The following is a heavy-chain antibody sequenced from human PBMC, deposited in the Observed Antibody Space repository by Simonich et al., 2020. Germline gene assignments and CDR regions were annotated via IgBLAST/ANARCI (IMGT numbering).Heavy chain of an antibody. V-gene: IGHV4-34*01. D-gene: IGHD1-1*01. CDR2: INHSGTT. CDR3: ARGKGWKNAFDI. CDR1: GGSFRGYY. J-gene: IGHJ3*02. Sequence: QVQIQQWGAGLLKPSETLALTCAVYGGSFRGYYGSWVSQPQGKGREWIVEINHSGTTNDNPSLKSLVTISVDTSKNQFSLKLSSVTAADTAVYYCARGKGWKNAFDIWGQGTMVTVSS.